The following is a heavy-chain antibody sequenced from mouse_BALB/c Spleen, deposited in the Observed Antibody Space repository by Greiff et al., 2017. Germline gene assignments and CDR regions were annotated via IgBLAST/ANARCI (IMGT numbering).Heavy chain of an antibody. V-gene: IGHV1S81*02. Sequence: VQLQQPGAELVKPGASVKLSCKASGYTFTSYWMHWVKQRPGQGLEWIGEINPSNGRTNYNEKFKSKATLTVDKSSSTAYMQLSSLTSEDSAVYYCARKGTRTGFAYWGQGTLVTVSA. D-gene: IGHD3-1*01. J-gene: IGHJ3*01. CDR1: GYTFTSYW. CDR2: INPSNGRT. CDR3: ARKGTRTGFAY.